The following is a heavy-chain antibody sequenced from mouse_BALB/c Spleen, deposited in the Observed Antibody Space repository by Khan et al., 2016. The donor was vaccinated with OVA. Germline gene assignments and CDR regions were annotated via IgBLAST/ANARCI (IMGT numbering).Heavy chain of an antibody. CDR2: IDPENGDT. CDR3: NERAGDATDY. D-gene: IGHD3-2*02. J-gene: IGHJ4*01. CDR1: DFNIKDYY. Sequence: VQVQQAGAELVRSGASVKLSCTASDFNIKDYYVHWVKQRPEQGLKWIGWIDPENGDTEYDPKFQGKATMTADKSSNTAYLQLSSLTSEDTAVYDCNERAGDATDYWGQGTSVTVSS. V-gene: IGHV14-4*02.